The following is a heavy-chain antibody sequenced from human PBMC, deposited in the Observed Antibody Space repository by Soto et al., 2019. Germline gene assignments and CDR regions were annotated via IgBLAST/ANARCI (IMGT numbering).Heavy chain of an antibody. J-gene: IGHJ3*02. V-gene: IGHV4-39*01. D-gene: IGHD6-13*01. CDR3: ARQGGGSSSWYAFDI. CDR1: GGSISSSSYY. CDR2: IYYSGST. Sequence: SETRSLTCTVSGGSISSSSYYWGWIRQPPGKGLEWIGSIYYSGSTYYNPSLKSRVTISVDTSKNQFSLKLSSVTAADTAVYYCARQGGGSSSWYAFDIWGQGTMVTVSS.